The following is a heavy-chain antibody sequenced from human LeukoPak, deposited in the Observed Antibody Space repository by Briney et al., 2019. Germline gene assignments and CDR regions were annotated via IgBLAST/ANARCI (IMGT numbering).Heavy chain of an antibody. D-gene: IGHD4-17*01. CDR3: ARLMTYGSRSRVYFDY. Sequence: PGGSLRLSCAASGFTFSSYAMSWVRQAPGRGLEWVSAISGSGGSTYYADSVKGRFTISRDNSKNTLYLQMNSLRAEDTAVYYCARLMTYGSRSRVYFDYWGQGTLVTVSS. V-gene: IGHV3-23*01. CDR2: ISGSGGST. CDR1: GFTFSSYA. J-gene: IGHJ4*02.